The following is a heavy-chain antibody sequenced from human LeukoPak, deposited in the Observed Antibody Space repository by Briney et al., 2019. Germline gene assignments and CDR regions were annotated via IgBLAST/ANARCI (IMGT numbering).Heavy chain of an antibody. D-gene: IGHD3-22*01. V-gene: IGHV3-23*01. CDR1: EFTFSNAW. CDR2: ISGSGGST. J-gene: IGHJ6*03. CDR3: AKGAEEGVVITSVYYYYMDV. Sequence: GGSLRLSCAASEFTFSNAWMSWVRQAPGKGLEWVSAISGSGGSTYYADSVKGRFSISRDNSKNTMYLQMNSLRAEDTAVYYCAKGAEEGVVITSVYYYYMDVWGKGTTVTISS.